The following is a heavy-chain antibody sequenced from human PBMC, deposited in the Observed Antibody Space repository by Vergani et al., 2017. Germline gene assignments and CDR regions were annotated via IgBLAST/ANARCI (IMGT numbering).Heavy chain of an antibody. CDR1: GGTFSSYA. Sequence: QVQLVQSGAEVKKPGSSVKVSCKASGGTFSSYAISWVRQAPGQGLEWMGGIIPIFGTANYAQKFQGRVTITADESTSTAYMELSSLRSEDTAVYYCARDPREPPWLFPTGYFDYWGQGTLVTVSS. V-gene: IGHV1-69*01. CDR3: ARDPREPPWLFPTGYFDY. CDR2: IIPIFGTA. D-gene: IGHD3-22*01. J-gene: IGHJ4*02.